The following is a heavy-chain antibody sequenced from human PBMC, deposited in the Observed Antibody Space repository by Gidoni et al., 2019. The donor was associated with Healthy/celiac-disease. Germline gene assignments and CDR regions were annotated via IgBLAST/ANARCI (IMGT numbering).Heavy chain of an antibody. CDR2: IYYSGST. V-gene: IGHV4-59*08. CDR1: GGSISSYY. CDR3: ARHWSGYYFTSYYYYMDV. D-gene: IGHD3-3*01. Sequence: QVQLQESGPGLVKPSETLSLTCTVSGGSISSYYWSWIRQPPGKGLEWIGYIYYSGSTNYNPSLKSRVTISVDTSKNQFSLKLSSVTAADTAVYYCARHWSGYYFTSYYYYMDVWGKGTTVTVSS. J-gene: IGHJ6*03.